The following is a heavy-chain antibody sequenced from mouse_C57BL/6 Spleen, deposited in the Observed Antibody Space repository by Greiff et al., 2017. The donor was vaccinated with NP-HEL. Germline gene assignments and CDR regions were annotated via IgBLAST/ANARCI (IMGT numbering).Heavy chain of an antibody. Sequence: QVQLQQPGAELVKPGASVKVSCKASGYTFTSYWMHWVKQRPGQGLEWIGRIHPSDSDTNYNQKFKGKATLTVDKSSSTAYMQLRSLTSEDSAVYYCAIPLISPYYYGSSYRYFDVWGTGTTVTVSS. D-gene: IGHD1-1*01. CDR1: GYTFTSYW. CDR2: IHPSDSDT. J-gene: IGHJ1*03. CDR3: AIPLISPYYYGSSYRYFDV. V-gene: IGHV1-74*01.